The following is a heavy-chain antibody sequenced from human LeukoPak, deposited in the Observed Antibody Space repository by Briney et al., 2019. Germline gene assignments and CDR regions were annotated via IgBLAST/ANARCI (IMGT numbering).Heavy chain of an antibody. D-gene: IGHD6-13*01. CDR3: AKGSWYFDY. Sequence: GGSLRLSCEASELSFSSYSMNWVRQAPGKGLEWVSSISSSSSYIYYADSVKGRFTISRDNAKNSLYLQMNSLRAEDTAVYYCAKGSWYFDYWGQGTLVTVSS. CDR1: ELSFSSYS. V-gene: IGHV3-21*04. J-gene: IGHJ4*02. CDR2: ISSSSSYI.